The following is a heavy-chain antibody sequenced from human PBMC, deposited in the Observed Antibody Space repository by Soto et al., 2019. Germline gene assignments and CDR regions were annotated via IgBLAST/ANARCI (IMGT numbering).Heavy chain of an antibody. CDR3: ARGSNYDFWSGYHY. CDR2: IIPIFGTA. Sequence: ASVKVSCKASGGTFSSYAISWVRQAPGQGLEWMGGIIPIFGTANYAQKFQGRVTITADESTSTAYMELSSLRSEDTAVYYCARGSNYDFWSGYHYWGQGTLVTVSS. V-gene: IGHV1-69*13. CDR1: GGTFSSYA. D-gene: IGHD3-3*01. J-gene: IGHJ4*02.